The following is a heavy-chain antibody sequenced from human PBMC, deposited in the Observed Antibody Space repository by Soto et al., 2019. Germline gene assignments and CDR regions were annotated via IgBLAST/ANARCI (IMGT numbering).Heavy chain of an antibody. CDR2: ISWNSGSI. CDR3: AKDTLYSCNWRVLDY. D-gene: IGHD6-13*01. V-gene: IGHV3-9*01. CDR1: GFTFDDYA. J-gene: IGHJ4*02. Sequence: EVQLVESGGGLVQPGRSLRLSCAASGFTFDDYAMHWVRQAPGKGLEWVSGISWNSGSIGYADSVKGRFTISRDNAKNSLYLQMNSLRAEDTGLYYCAKDTLYSCNWRVLDYWGQGTLVTVSS.